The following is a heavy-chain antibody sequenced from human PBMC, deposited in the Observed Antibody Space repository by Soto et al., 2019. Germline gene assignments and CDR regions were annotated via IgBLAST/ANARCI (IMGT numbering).Heavy chain of an antibody. D-gene: IGHD2-2*01. Sequence: QVQLVESGGGVVQPGRSLRLSCAASGFTFSSYGMHWVRQAPGKGLEWVAVISYDGGNEYYADSVKGRFTISRDNFKNTQYLQMNSLRAEDTAVYYCTKEGSSVIPAAHPRRYGMDVWGQGTTVTVSS. J-gene: IGHJ6*02. CDR3: TKEGSSVIPAAHPRRYGMDV. CDR2: ISYDGGNE. V-gene: IGHV3-30*18. CDR1: GFTFSSYG.